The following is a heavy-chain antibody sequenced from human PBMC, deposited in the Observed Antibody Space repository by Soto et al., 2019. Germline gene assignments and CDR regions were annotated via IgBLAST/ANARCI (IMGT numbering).Heavy chain of an antibody. CDR2: IIPIFGTA. CDR3: AREGGSGNYRYYAMDV. J-gene: IGHJ6*02. CDR1: GGTFSSYA. Sequence: VQLVQSGAEVKKPGSSVKVSCKASGGTFSSYAISWVRQAPGQGLEWMGGIIPIFGTANYAQKFQGRVTITADESTGTAYMELSSLRSEDTAVYYCAREGGSGNYRYYAMDVWGQGTTVTVSS. D-gene: IGHD3-10*01. V-gene: IGHV1-69*12.